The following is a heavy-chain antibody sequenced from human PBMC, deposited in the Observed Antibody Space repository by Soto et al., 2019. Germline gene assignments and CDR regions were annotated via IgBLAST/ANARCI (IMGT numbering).Heavy chain of an antibody. CDR2: IYHSGST. CDR1: GGSISSGGYS. D-gene: IGHD2-15*01. V-gene: IGHV4-30-2*01. CDR3: ADSGGSCYSMGCDELAWFDP. Sequence: QLQLQESGSGLVKPSQTLSLTCAVSGGSISSGGYSWSWIRQPPGKGLEWIGYIYHSGSTYYNPSLKRRVTISVDRSKNQFSLKLSSVTAADTAVYYCADSGGSCYSMGCDELAWFDPWGQGTLVTVSS. J-gene: IGHJ5*02.